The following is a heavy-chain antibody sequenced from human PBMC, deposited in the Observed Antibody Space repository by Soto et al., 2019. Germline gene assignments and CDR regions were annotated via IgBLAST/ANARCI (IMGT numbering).Heavy chain of an antibody. D-gene: IGHD3-16*01. CDR3: ARFKGGNYYYYGMDV. J-gene: IGHJ6*02. CDR2: IDPSDSYT. Sequence: GESLKISCKGSGYSFTSYWISWVRQMPGKGLEWMGRIDPSDSYTNYSPSFQGHVTISADKSISTAYLQWSSLKASDTAMYYCARFKGGNYYYYGMDVWGQGTTVTVYS. CDR1: GYSFTSYW. V-gene: IGHV5-10-1*01.